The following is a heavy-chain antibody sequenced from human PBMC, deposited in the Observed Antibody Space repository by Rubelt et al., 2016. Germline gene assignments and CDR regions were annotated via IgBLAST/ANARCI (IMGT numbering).Heavy chain of an antibody. Sequence: GGGVAQPGGSLRLSCAASGFTFSSYGMHWVRQAPGKGLEWVAFIRNDGSNEYYADSVKGRFTISRDNSKNTLYLQMNSLRAEDTAVYYCARGISAGRVGATKIGSFDYWGQGTLVTVSS. CDR3: ARGISAGRVGATKIGSFDY. CDR1: GFTFSSYG. V-gene: IGHV3-30*02. D-gene: IGHD1-26*01. J-gene: IGHJ4*02. CDR2: IRNDGSNE.